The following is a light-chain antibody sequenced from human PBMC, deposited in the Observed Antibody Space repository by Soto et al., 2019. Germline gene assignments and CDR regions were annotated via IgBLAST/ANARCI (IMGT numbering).Light chain of an antibody. Sequence: QSVLTQPPSVSGAPGQRVTISCTGSSSNIGAGYDVHWYQQLPGTAPKLLIYGNSNRPSGVPDRFSGSKSGTSASLAITGLQAEDEADYSGQSYESSLSGYVFGTATKVTVL. CDR2: GNS. J-gene: IGLJ1*01. V-gene: IGLV1-40*01. CDR3: QSYESSLSGYV. CDR1: SSNIGAGYD.